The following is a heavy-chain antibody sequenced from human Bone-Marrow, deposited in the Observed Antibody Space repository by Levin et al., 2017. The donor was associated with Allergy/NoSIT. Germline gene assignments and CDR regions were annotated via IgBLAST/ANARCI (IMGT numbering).Heavy chain of an antibody. V-gene: IGHV4-59*01. CDR1: GGSITSYF. Sequence: SETLSLTCTVSGGSITSYFWSWIRQPPGKGLEWIGYISSRGTTTYNPSLKSRVSISVDTSKNQFSLTLNSVTTADTAVYYCAAVGLLIPLFDPWGQGTPVTVSS. CDR2: ISSRGTT. D-gene: IGHD2-15*01. J-gene: IGHJ5*02. CDR3: AAVGLLIPLFDP.